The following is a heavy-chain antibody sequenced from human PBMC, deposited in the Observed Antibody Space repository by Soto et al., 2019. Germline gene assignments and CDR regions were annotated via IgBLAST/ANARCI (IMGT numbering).Heavy chain of an antibody. J-gene: IGHJ4*02. D-gene: IGHD2-21*02. CDR3: ARVATRLQSMEVLEY. CDR2: LSFDGTAE. CDR1: GFIFRDYL. V-gene: IGHV3-30*03. Sequence: QVHLVESGGGVVQPGTSPRLSCKASGFIFRDYLIHWVRQAPGKGLEWLAVLSFDGTAEYYADSTRGRFTISRDIPKSTTYLVINNVRREDTAMYYCARVATRLQSMEVLEYWGQGTLVTVPS.